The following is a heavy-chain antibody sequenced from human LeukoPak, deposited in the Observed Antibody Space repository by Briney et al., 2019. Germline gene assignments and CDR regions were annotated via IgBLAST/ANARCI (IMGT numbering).Heavy chain of an antibody. CDR2: IYYSGST. J-gene: IGHJ4*02. CDR1: GGSISSSSYY. Sequence: PSETLSLTCTVSGGSISSSSYYWGWIRQPPGKGLEWIGSIYYSGSTYYNPSLKSRVTISVDTSKNQFSLKLSSVTAADTAVYYCARGRQWLVSDWGQGTLVTVSS. V-gene: IGHV4-39*07. D-gene: IGHD6-19*01. CDR3: ARGRQWLVSD.